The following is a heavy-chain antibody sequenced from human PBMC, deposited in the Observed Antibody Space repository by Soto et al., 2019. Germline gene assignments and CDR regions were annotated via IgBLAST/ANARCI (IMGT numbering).Heavy chain of an antibody. CDR1: GFTFDDYA. V-gene: IGHV3-9*01. Sequence: EVHLVESGGGLAQPGRSLRLSCAASGFTFDDYAMHWVRQAPGKGLEWVSGISWNSGSIGYADSVKGRFTISRDNAKNCLYLLMNSLRAEDTALYYCAKDLRGGYDYWGQGTLVTVSS. CDR3: AKDLRGGYDY. D-gene: IGHD3-16*01. J-gene: IGHJ4*02. CDR2: ISWNSGSI.